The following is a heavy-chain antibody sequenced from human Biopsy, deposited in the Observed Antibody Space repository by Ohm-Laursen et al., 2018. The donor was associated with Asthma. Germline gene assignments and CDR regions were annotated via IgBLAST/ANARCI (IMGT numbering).Heavy chain of an antibody. CDR2: INHSGST. CDR3: ARAASTTVFWSGYSHNWFDP. Sequence: TLSLTYAVYGGSFSAYYWSWIRQPPGKGLEWIAEINHSGSTNYNPSLKSRVTMSVDTSKNQLFLNLSSVTAADTAVYYCARAASTTVFWSGYSHNWFDPWGQGTLVTVSS. D-gene: IGHD3-3*01. CDR1: GGSFSAYY. V-gene: IGHV4-34*01. J-gene: IGHJ5*02.